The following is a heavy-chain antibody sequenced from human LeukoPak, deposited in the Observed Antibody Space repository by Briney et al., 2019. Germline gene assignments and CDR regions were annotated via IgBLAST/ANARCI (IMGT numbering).Heavy chain of an antibody. CDR3: ARGHLPTYYYYMDV. Sequence: SETLSLTRTVSGGSISSSIHYWGWVRQSPRKGLEWIGTIHYSGSTYYNPSLKSRVTISEDTSKNQFSLKLSSVTAADTAVYYCARGHLPTYYYYMDVWGKGTTVTVSS. J-gene: IGHJ6*03. CDR2: IHYSGST. V-gene: IGHV4-39*01. CDR1: GGSISSSIHY.